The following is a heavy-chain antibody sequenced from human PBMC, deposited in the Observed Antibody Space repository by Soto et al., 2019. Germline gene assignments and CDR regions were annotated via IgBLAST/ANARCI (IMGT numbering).Heavy chain of an antibody. J-gene: IGHJ3*02. CDR2: TYYRSKWYN. V-gene: IGHV6-1*01. CDR1: GDSVSTNSAA. CDR3: ARDHLKGRVFDI. Sequence: PSQTLSLTCAISGDSVSTNSAAWNWIRQSPSRGLEWLGRTYYRSKWYNDYAVSVKSRIIFNADISKNQFSVQLNSVTPEDTAVYYCARDHLKGRVFDIGGQGKKVTFS.